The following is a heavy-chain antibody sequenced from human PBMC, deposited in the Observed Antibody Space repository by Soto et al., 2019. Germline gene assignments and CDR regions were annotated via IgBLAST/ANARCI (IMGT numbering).Heavy chain of an antibody. CDR2: ISYEGSNT. CDR3: ARVTPGNNLYYFSGLDF. Sequence: QVHLVESGGGVVQPGRSLRLSCVASGFTFDTYGIHWVRQAPGKGLQWVALISYEGSNTYYADSVRGRFTISRDNSKNTLYLQMGTLRPEDTGLYYCARVTPGNNLYYFSGLDFWGQGTSVTVSS. D-gene: IGHD1-1*01. V-gene: IGHV3-30-3*01. CDR1: GFTFDTYG. J-gene: IGHJ6*02.